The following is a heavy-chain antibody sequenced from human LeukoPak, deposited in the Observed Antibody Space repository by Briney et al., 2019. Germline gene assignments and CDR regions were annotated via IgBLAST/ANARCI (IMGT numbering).Heavy chain of an antibody. CDR2: IIPIFGTA. Sequence: SVKVSCKASGGTFSSYAISWVRQAPGQGLEWRGGIIPIFGTANYAQKFQGRVTITADESTSTAYMELSSLRSEDTAVYYCARDSIAAAALGDAFDIWGQGTMVTVSS. D-gene: IGHD6-13*01. CDR3: ARDSIAAAALGDAFDI. V-gene: IGHV1-69*13. J-gene: IGHJ3*02. CDR1: GGTFSSYA.